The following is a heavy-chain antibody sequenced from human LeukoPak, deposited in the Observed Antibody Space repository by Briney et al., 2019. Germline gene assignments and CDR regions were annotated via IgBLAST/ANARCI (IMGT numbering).Heavy chain of an antibody. V-gene: IGHV4-39*07. CDR3: ARGRYYYGSGSYYNAYNWFDP. Sequence: PSETLSLTCTVSGGSISRSSYYWGWIRQPPGKVLEWIGSIYYSGSTYYNPSLKSRVTISVDTSKNQFSLKLSSVTAADTAVYYCARGRYYYGSGSYYNAYNWFDPWGQGTLVTVSS. CDR1: GGSISRSSYY. J-gene: IGHJ5*02. CDR2: IYYSGST. D-gene: IGHD3-10*01.